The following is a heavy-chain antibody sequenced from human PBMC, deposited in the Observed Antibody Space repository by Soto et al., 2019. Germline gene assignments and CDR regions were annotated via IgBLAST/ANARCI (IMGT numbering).Heavy chain of an antibody. J-gene: IGHJ6*03. CDR1: GGSISSYY. Sequence: PSETLSLTCTVSGGSISSYYWSWIRQPPGKGLEWIGYIYYSGSTNYNPSLKSRVTISVDTSKNQFSLKLSSVTAADTAVYYCARVPPFWSGYYGGGEYYYYYMDVWGKGNTVTVSS. D-gene: IGHD3-3*01. CDR3: ARVPPFWSGYYGGGEYYYYYMDV. V-gene: IGHV4-59*01. CDR2: IYYSGST.